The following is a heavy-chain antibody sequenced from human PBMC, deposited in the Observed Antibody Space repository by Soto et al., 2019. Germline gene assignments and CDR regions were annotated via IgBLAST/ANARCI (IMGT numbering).Heavy chain of an antibody. CDR3: ARAFRGYDYPPDY. V-gene: IGHV3-7*01. J-gene: IGHJ4*02. Sequence: EVQLVESGGGLVQPGGSLRLSCAASGFTFSSYWMSWVRQAPGKGLEWVANIKQDGSEKYYVDSVKGRFTISRDNAKNSLYLQMNSLRAEDTAVYYCARAFRGYDYPPDYWGQGTLVTVSS. D-gene: IGHD5-12*01. CDR2: IKQDGSEK. CDR1: GFTFSSYW.